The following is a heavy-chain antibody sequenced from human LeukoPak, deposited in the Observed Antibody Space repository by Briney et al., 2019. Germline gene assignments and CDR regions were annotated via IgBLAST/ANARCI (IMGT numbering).Heavy chain of an antibody. V-gene: IGHV3-23*01. CDR3: AKDRGVVVPVGHGY. D-gene: IGHD2-2*01. Sequence: PGGSLRLSCAASGFTFSSYGMSWVRQAPGKGLEWVSAISGSGGSTYYADSVKGRFTFSRDNSKNTLYLQMNSLRAEDTAVYYCAKDRGVVVPVGHGYWGQGTLVTVSS. CDR2: ISGSGGST. CDR1: GFTFSSYG. J-gene: IGHJ4*02.